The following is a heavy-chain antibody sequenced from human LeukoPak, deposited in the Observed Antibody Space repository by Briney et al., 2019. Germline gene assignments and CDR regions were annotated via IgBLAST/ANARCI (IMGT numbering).Heavy chain of an antibody. V-gene: IGHV1-18*04. CDR3: ARSLQWLVPNYFDY. D-gene: IGHD6-19*01. J-gene: IGHJ4*02. CDR1: GYTFTSYG. Sequence: ASVKVSCKASGYTFTSYGISWVRQAPGQGLEWMGWISAYNGNTNYAQKLQGRVTTTTDTSTSTAYMELRSLRSDDTAVYYCARSLQWLVPNYFDYWGQGTLVTVSS. CDR2: ISAYNGNT.